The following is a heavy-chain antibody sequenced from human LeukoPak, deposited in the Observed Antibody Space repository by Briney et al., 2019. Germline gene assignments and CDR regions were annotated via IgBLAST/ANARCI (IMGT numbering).Heavy chain of an antibody. V-gene: IGHV4-30-4*07. CDR1: GGSISSGGYS. CDR2: IYSSGTT. CDR3: ARDKTTTYCSSTSCYEGFDP. D-gene: IGHD2-2*01. J-gene: IGHJ5*02. Sequence: SETLSLTCTVSGGSISSGGYSWSWIRQPPGKGLEWIGYIYSSGTTYSNPSLTSRVTISVDTSKNQFSMKLGSVTAADTAVYYCARDKTTTYCSSTSCYEGFDPWGQGTLVTVSS.